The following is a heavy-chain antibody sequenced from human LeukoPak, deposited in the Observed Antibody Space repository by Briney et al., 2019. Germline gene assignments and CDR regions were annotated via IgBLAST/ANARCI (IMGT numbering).Heavy chain of an antibody. D-gene: IGHD5-24*01. CDR3: ARHVDGYNSIDY. Sequence: PSETLSLTCTASGGSISSSSYYRGWIRQPPGKGLEWIGSIYYSGSTYYNPSLKSRVTISVDTSKNQFSPKLSSVTAADTAVYYCARHVDGYNSIDYWGQGTLVTVPS. V-gene: IGHV4-39*01. J-gene: IGHJ4*02. CDR1: GGSISSSSYY. CDR2: IYYSGST.